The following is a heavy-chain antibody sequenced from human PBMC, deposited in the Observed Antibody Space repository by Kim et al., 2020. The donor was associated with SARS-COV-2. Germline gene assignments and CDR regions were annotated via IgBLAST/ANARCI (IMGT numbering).Heavy chain of an antibody. D-gene: IGHD3-10*01. CDR2: IYSDGST. Sequence: GGSLRLSCAASGLIVSGNYMSWVRQAPGKGLEWVSVIYSDGSTSYIDSVKGRFTITRDNSKNTLYLQMNSLRVEDTAVYYCARVHFINWFDPWGQGTLVTVSA. V-gene: IGHV3-66*01. J-gene: IGHJ5*02. CDR1: GLIVSGNY. CDR3: ARVHFINWFDP.